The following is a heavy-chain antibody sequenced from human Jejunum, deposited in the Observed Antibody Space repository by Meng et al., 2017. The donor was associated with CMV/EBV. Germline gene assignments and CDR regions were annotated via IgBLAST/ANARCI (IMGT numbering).Heavy chain of an antibody. CDR2: IGGSGGST. CDR1: VFTFSNYA. Sequence: SVFTFSNYAMTWVRQAPGKGLAWVSGIGGSGGSTTYADSVKGRFSISRDNSKNTLYLQMNSLRAEDTAIYYCAKDRAGVNPDYYDYWGQGTLVTVSS. D-gene: IGHD3-10*01. CDR3: AKDRAGVNPDYYDY. V-gene: IGHV3-23*01. J-gene: IGHJ4*02.